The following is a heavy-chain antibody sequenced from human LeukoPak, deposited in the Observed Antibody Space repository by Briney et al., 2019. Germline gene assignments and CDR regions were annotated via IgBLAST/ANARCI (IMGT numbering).Heavy chain of an antibody. J-gene: IGHJ5*02. V-gene: IGHV3-33*01. Sequence: PGRSLRLSCAASGFTLSSYGMHWVRQAPGKGLEWVAVIWYDGSNKYYADSVKGRFTISRDNSKNTLYLQMNSLRAEDTAVYYCARARVWLGGNWFDPWGQGTLVTVSA. CDR3: ARARVWLGGNWFDP. D-gene: IGHD1-26*01. CDR2: IWYDGSNK. CDR1: GFTLSSYG.